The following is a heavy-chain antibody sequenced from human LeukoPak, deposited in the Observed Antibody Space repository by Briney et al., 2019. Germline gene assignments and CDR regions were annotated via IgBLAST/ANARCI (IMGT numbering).Heavy chain of an antibody. J-gene: IGHJ6*01. V-gene: IGHV3-21*01. CDR1: GFTFSSYS. CDR2: ISSSSSYI. Sequence: PGGSLRLSCAASGFTFSSYSINWVRQAPGEGLEWVSSISSSSSYIYYADSVKGRFTTSRDNAKNAPYLQMNSLRAEHTAEYYCARDVSETRIYGMDVSGQGGTVTVSS. D-gene: IGHD6-19*01. CDR3: ARDVSETRIYGMDV.